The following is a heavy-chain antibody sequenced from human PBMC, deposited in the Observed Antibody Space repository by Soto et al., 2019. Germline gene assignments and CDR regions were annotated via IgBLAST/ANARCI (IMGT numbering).Heavy chain of an antibody. CDR1: GGTFSNYG. CDR3: ARGGIDYEGRGSYAGQV. CDR2: IVPIFGA. D-gene: IGHD3-22*01. Sequence: QVQLVQSGAEVKKPGSSVKVSCKSSGGTFSNYGFSWVRQAPGQGLECMGVIVPIFGAEHPQKFQGRVTITADESTNTVFTDLRGLRSEDTAVYYCARGGIDYEGRGSYAGQVWGQGNTLTVSS. J-gene: IGHJ6*02. V-gene: IGHV1-69*12.